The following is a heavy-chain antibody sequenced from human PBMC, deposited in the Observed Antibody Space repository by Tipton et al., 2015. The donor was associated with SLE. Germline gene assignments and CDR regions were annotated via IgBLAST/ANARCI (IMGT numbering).Heavy chain of an antibody. D-gene: IGHD4-23*01. J-gene: IGHJ3*02. Sequence: SLRLSCAASGFTFSNYAMHWVRQAPGKGLEWVAVISYDGSNKYYADSVKGRFTISRDNSKNTLYLQMNSLRAEDTAVYYCARDYGGAFDIWGQGTMVTVSS. V-gene: IGHV3-30*04. CDR2: ISYDGSNK. CDR1: GFTFSNYA. CDR3: ARDYGGAFDI.